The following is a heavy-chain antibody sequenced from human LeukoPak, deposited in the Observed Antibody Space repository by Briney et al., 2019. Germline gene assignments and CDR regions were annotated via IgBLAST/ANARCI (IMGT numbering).Heavy chain of an antibody. CDR2: IYHSGST. D-gene: IGHD4-17*01. CDR1: GGSISSSSYY. V-gene: IGHV4-39*07. CDR3: ARADYRTVTKPLNAFDI. J-gene: IGHJ3*02. Sequence: PSETLSLTCTVSGGSISSSSYYWGWIRQPPGKGLEWIGSIYHSGSTYYNPSLKSRVTISVDTSKNQFSLKLSSVTAADTAVYYCARADYRTVTKPLNAFDIWGQGTMVTVSS.